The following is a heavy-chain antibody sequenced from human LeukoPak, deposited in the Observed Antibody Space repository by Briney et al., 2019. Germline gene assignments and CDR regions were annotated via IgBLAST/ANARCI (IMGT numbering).Heavy chain of an antibody. CDR1: GYTFTGYY. Sequence: ASVTVSCKASGYTFTGYYMHWVRQAPGQGLEWMGWINPNSGATNYAQKFQGRVTMTRDTSISTAYMELSRLRSDDTAVYYCARAFQGNTAARLIDYWGQGTLVTVSS. J-gene: IGHJ4*02. V-gene: IGHV1-2*02. D-gene: IGHD6-6*01. CDR2: INPNSGAT. CDR3: ARAFQGNTAARLIDY.